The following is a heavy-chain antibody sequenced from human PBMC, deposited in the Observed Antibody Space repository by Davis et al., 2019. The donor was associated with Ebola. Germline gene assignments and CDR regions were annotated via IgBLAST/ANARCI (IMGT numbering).Heavy chain of an antibody. Sequence: PSETLSLTCTVSGGSISSGGYYWSWIRQHPGKGLEWIGSIYYSGSTYYNPSLKSRVTISVDTSKNQFSLKLGSVTAADTAVYYCARDSISVGLPHDAFDIWGQGTMVTVSS. CDR2: IYYSGST. J-gene: IGHJ3*02. D-gene: IGHD4-23*01. CDR1: GGSISSGGYY. V-gene: IGHV4-31*03. CDR3: ARDSISVGLPHDAFDI.